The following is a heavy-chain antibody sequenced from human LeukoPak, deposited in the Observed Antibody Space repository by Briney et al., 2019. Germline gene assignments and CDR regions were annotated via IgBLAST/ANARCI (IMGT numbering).Heavy chain of an antibody. D-gene: IGHD6-19*01. CDR1: GFTFSNYG. V-gene: IGHV3-13*01. J-gene: IGHJ6*02. CDR3: ARETPVAGTNSVFYGMDV. CDR2: INTAGDT. Sequence: GGSLRLSCAGSGFTFSNYGMHWVRQVTGKGLEWVSAINTAGDTYYPGSVKGRFSISRENAKNSLYLQMYTLTAEDTAVYYCARETPVAGTNSVFYGMDVWGHGTTVTVSS.